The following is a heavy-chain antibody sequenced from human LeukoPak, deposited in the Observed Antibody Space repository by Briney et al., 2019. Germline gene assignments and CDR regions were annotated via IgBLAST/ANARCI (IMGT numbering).Heavy chain of an antibody. CDR3: AKGLVDGGDYYFDY. J-gene: IGHJ4*02. Sequence: GGSLRLSCAASGFTFNTYSMNWVRQAPGKGLEWVSAISGSGGNTYYADSVKGRFTISRDNSKNTLYLQMNSLRVEDTAVCYCAKGLVDGGDYYFDYWGQGTLVTVSS. D-gene: IGHD2-21*02. V-gene: IGHV3-23*01. CDR2: ISGSGGNT. CDR1: GFTFNTYS.